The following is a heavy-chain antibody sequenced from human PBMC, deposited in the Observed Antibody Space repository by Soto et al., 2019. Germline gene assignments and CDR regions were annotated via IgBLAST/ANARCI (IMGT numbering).Heavy chain of an antibody. D-gene: IGHD3-22*01. CDR3: ARVNMYYYDSSGYSNGFDP. Sequence: PSETLSLTCTVSGGSISSYYWSWIRQPPGKGLEWIGYIYYSGSTNYNPSLKSRVTISVDTSKNQFSLKLSSVTAADTAVYYCARVNMYYYDSSGYSNGFDPWGQGTLVTVSS. V-gene: IGHV4-59*01. CDR1: GGSISSYY. CDR2: IYYSGST. J-gene: IGHJ5*02.